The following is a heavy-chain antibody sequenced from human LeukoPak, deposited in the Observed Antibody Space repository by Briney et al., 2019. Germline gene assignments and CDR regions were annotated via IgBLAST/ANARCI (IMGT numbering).Heavy chain of an antibody. J-gene: IGHJ4*02. D-gene: IGHD3-10*01. CDR2: IKEDGTVN. CDR1: RFTFSRYW. CDR3: AASITMFDY. V-gene: IGHV3-7*02. Sequence: GGPLRLSCAASRFTFSRYWMSGPREAPGKGLEWVANIKEDGTVNYYVESVKGRFNISRDNAKNSLYLQMNSLRAEDTAVYYCAASITMFDYWGQGTLVTVSS.